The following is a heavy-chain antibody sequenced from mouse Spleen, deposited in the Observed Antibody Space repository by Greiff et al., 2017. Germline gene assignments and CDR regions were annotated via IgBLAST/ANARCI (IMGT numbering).Heavy chain of an antibody. Sequence: QVQLKESGAELVRPGTSVKISCKASGYAFTNYWLGWVKQRPGHGLEWIGDIYPGSGNTYYNEKFKGKATLTADKSSSTAYMQLSSLTSEDSAVYFCARSPGTGDFDYWGQGTTLTVSS. CDR2: IYPGSGNT. V-gene: IGHV1-63*01. J-gene: IGHJ2*01. CDR3: ARSPGTGDFDY. CDR1: GYAFTNYW. D-gene: IGHD4-1*01.